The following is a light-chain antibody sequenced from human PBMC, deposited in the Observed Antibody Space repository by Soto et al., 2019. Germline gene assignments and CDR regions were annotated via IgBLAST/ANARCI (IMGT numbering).Light chain of an antibody. CDR3: SSYTSNNTRV. J-gene: IGLJ1*01. V-gene: IGLV2-14*01. Sequence: QSVLTQPASVSGSPGQSIAISCTGTSSDVGAYNYVSWYQQHPGKAPKLMIYDVSNRPSGVSNRFSGSKSGNTASLTISGLQAEDEADYYCSSYTSNNTRVFGTGTKLTVL. CDR1: SSDVGAYNY. CDR2: DVS.